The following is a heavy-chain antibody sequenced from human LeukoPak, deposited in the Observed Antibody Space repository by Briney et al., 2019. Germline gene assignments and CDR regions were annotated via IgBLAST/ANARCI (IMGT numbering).Heavy chain of an antibody. CDR3: ARDRVTIFGVVRLDMDV. CDR1: GFTFSSYS. Sequence: GGSLRLSCAASGFTFSSYSMNWVRPAPGKGLEWVSSISSSSSYIYYADSVKGRFTISRDNAKNSLYLQMNSLRAEDTAVYYCARDRVTIFGVVRLDMDVWGKGTTVTVSS. J-gene: IGHJ6*03. V-gene: IGHV3-21*01. CDR2: ISSSSSYI. D-gene: IGHD3-3*01.